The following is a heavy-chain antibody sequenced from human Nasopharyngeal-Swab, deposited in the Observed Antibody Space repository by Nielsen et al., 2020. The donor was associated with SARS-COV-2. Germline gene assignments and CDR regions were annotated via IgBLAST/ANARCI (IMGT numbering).Heavy chain of an antibody. CDR2: IRSKANNYAT. J-gene: IGHJ5*02. Sequence: GESLKISCAASGFTFSGSAIHWVRQASGKGLEWVGRIRSKANNYATTYAESVRGRFTVSRDDSKSTAYLQMNSLKTEDTAVYYCTRDRTVAAPRSWFDPWGQGTLVTVSS. V-gene: IGHV3-73*01. CDR3: TRDRTVAAPRSWFDP. CDR1: GFTFSGSA. D-gene: IGHD6-6*01.